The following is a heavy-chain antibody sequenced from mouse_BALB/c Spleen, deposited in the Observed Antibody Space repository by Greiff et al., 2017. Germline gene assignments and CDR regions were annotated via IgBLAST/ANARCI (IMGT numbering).Heavy chain of an antibody. CDR3: ARHYRYAMYY. J-gene: IGHJ4*01. CDR2: IYPGDGDT. D-gene: IGHD2-14*01. V-gene: IGHV1-82*01. CDR1: GYAFSSSW. Sequence: QVQLQQSGPELVKPGASVKISCKASGYAFSSSWMNWVKQRPGQGLEWIGRIYPGDGDTNYNGKFKGKATLTADKSSSTAYMQLSSLTSVDSAVYFCARHYRYAMYYWGQGTSVTVSS.